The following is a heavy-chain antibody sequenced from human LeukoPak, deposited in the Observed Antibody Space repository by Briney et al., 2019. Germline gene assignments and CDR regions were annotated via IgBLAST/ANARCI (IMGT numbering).Heavy chain of an antibody. CDR2: INHSGST. Sequence: SETLSLTCAVYDGSFSGYYWSWIRQPPGKGLEWIGEINHSGSTNYNPSLKSRVTISVDTSKNQFSLKLSSVTAADTAVYYCARGRWFGEFDYWGQGTLVTVSS. V-gene: IGHV4-34*01. D-gene: IGHD3-10*01. CDR3: ARGRWFGEFDY. J-gene: IGHJ4*02. CDR1: DGSFSGYY.